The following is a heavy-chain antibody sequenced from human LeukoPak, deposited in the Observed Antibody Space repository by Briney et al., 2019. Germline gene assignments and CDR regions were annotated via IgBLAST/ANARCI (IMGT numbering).Heavy chain of an antibody. Sequence: SETLSLTCTVSGGSISSSDYYWGWIRQPPGKGLEWIGSIYYSGSTYYNPSLKSRVTIPVDTSKNQFSLKPSSVTAADTAVYYCARQRQYQLLLGWFDPWGQGTLVTVSS. CDR1: GGSISSSDYY. J-gene: IGHJ5*02. D-gene: IGHD2-2*01. CDR3: ARQRQYQLLLGWFDP. CDR2: IYYSGST. V-gene: IGHV4-39*01.